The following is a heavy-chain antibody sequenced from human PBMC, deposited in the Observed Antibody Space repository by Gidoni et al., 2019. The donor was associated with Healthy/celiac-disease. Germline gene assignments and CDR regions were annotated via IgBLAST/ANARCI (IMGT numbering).Heavy chain of an antibody. CDR2: ISGSGGST. D-gene: IGHD1-7*01. J-gene: IGHJ4*02. CDR3: AKGKLPPTDY. V-gene: IGHV3-23*01. CDR1: GFTFSSYA. Sequence: EVQLLESGGGLGQPGGSLRLCCAASGFTFSSYAMIWVSQAPGKGLGLVSAISGSGGSTYYADSVTGRFTISRDNSKNTLYLQMNSLRAEDTAVYYCAKGKLPPTDYWGQGTLVTVSS.